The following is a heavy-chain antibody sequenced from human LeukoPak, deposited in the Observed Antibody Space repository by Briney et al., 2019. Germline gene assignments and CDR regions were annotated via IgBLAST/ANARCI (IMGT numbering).Heavy chain of an antibody. CDR3: AKEMHLGDGD. CDR2: ISSSGSTI. Sequence: PGGSLRLSCAASGFTFSSYEMNWVRQAPGKGLEWVSYISSSGSTIYYADSVKGRFTISRDNAKNSLYLHMNSLRAEDTAIYYCAKEMHLGDGDWGQGTLVTVSS. V-gene: IGHV3-48*03. D-gene: IGHD2-21*02. J-gene: IGHJ4*02. CDR1: GFTFSSYE.